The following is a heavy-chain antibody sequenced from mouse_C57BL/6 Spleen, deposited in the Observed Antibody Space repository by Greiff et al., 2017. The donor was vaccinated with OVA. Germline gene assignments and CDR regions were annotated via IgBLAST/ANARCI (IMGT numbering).Heavy chain of an antibody. D-gene: IGHD1-1*01. Sequence: VQLKESGAELVKPGASVKLSCTASGFNIKDYYMHWVKQRTEQGLEWIGRIDPEDGETKYAPKFQGKATMTADTSSNTAYLQLSSLTSEDTAVYYCVAVVATDYFDYWGQGTTLTVSS. CDR3: VAVVATDYFDY. CDR1: GFNIKDYY. CDR2: IDPEDGET. J-gene: IGHJ2*01. V-gene: IGHV14-2*01.